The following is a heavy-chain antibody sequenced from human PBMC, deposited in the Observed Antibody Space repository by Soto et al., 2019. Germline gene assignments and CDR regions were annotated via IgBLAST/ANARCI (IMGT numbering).Heavy chain of an antibody. CDR3: AREGNGWYYSDY. CDR2: ISYTGST. D-gene: IGHD6-19*01. V-gene: IGHV4-59*01. J-gene: IGHJ4*02. Sequence: KRSETLSLTCTVSGGSITSFYWSWIRQTPGKGLEWIGHISYTGSTNYNPSLKSRVTIAVDTSKNQFSLNLTSVTAADTAVYYCAREGNGWYYSDYWGPGALVTVSS. CDR1: GGSITSFY.